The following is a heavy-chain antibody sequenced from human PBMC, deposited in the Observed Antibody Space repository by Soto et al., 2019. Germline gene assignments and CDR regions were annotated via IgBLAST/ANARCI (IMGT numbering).Heavy chain of an antibody. CDR3: AKDKGTVVVPAAPAIYMDV. V-gene: IGHV3-9*01. J-gene: IGHJ6*03. Sequence: GGSLRLSCAASGFTFDDYAMHWVRQAPGKGLEWVSGISWNSGSIGYADSVKGRFTISRDNAKNSLYLQMNSLRAEDTALYYCAKDKGTVVVPAAPAIYMDVWGKGTTVTVSS. CDR2: ISWNSGSI. CDR1: GFTFDDYA. D-gene: IGHD2-2*01.